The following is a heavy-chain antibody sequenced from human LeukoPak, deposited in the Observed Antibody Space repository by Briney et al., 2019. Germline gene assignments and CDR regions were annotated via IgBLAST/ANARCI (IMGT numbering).Heavy chain of an antibody. V-gene: IGHV1-18*01. CDR1: GYTFTSYG. Sequence: RASVKVSCKASGYTFTSYGISWVRQAPGQGLEWMGWISAYNGNTNYAQKLQGRVTMTTDTSTSTAYMELRSLRSDDTAVYYCASSSSSWYSAFDIWGQGTMVTVSS. CDR2: ISAYNGNT. D-gene: IGHD6-13*01. CDR3: ASSSSSWYSAFDI. J-gene: IGHJ3*02.